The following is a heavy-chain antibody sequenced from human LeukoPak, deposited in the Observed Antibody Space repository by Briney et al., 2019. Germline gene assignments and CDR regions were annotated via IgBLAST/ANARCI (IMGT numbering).Heavy chain of an antibody. CDR1: GYTFTSYG. D-gene: IGHD3-10*01. CDR3: ARDQYYYGSGSYPVGDY. Sequence: GASVKVSCKASGYTFTSYGISWVRQAPGQGLEWMGWISAYNGNTNYAQKLQGRVTMTTDTSTSTAYMGLRSLRSDDTAVYYCARDQYYYGSGSYPVGDYWGQGTLVTVSS. CDR2: ISAYNGNT. J-gene: IGHJ4*02. V-gene: IGHV1-18*01.